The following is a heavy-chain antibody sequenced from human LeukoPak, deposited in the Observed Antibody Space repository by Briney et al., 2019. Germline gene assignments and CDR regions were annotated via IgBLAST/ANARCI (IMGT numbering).Heavy chain of an antibody. CDR2: IYSGGST. CDR1: GFTLSSNY. V-gene: IGHV3-53*01. J-gene: IGHJ4*02. Sequence: PGGSLRLSCAASGFTLSSNYMSWVRQAPGKGLECVSVIYSGGSTYYADSVKGRFTISRDNSKNTLYLQMNSLRAEDTAVYYCARYPSDQYYFDYWGQGTLVTVSS. CDR3: ARYPSDQYYFDY.